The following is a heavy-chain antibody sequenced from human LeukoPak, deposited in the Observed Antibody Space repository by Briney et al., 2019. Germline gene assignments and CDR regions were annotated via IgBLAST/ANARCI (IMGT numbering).Heavy chain of an antibody. Sequence: ASVKVSCKVSGYFLSESSLHWVRQAPGKGLEWMGGFDPETGEIIYAQNLQGRVTMSEDISTDTAYVELSSLRYEDTAVYYCATEGPSGLDVFNLWGQGTMVAVSS. CDR3: ATEGPSGLDVFNL. CDR2: FDPETGEI. D-gene: IGHD5-12*01. J-gene: IGHJ3*01. V-gene: IGHV1-24*01. CDR1: GYFLSESS.